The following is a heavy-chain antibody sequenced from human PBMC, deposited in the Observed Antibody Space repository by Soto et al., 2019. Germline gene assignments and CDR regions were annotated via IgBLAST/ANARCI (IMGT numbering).Heavy chain of an antibody. V-gene: IGHV1-3*01. J-gene: IGHJ4*02. D-gene: IGHD3-22*01. CDR1: GYTFTSYA. Sequence: EASVKVSCKASGYTFTSYAMHWVRQAPGQRLEWMGWINAGNGNTKYSQKFQGRVTITRDTSASTAYMELSSLRSEDTAVYYCARACSGGSCYYYDSSGYYDYWGQGTLVTVSS. CDR2: INAGNGNT. CDR3: ARACSGGSCYYYDSSGYYDY.